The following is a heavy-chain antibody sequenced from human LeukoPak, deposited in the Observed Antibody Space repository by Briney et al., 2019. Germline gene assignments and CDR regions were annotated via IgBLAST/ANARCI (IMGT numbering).Heavy chain of an antibody. J-gene: IGHJ5*02. D-gene: IGHD4-11*01. CDR2: INHSRST. CDR1: GGSFSGYY. Sequence: PSETLSLTCAVYGGSFSGYYWSWVRQPPGKGLEWIGEINHSRSTNYNPSLKSRVTISVDTSKNQFSLKLSSVTAADTAVYYCARRPGVTTWWFDPWGQGTLVTVSS. V-gene: IGHV4-34*01. CDR3: ARRPGVTTWWFDP.